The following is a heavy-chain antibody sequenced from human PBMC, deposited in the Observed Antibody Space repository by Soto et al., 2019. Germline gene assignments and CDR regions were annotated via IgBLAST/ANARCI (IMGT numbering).Heavy chain of an antibody. V-gene: IGHV1-46*01. CDR3: ASNVGDYDSSGYGFSPAAFDI. Sequence: ASVKVSCKASGYTFTSYYMHWVRQAPGQGLEWMGIINPSGGSTSYAQKFQGRVTMTRDTSTSTVYMELSSLRSEDTAVYYCASNVGDYDSSGYGFSPAAFDIWGQGTMVTV. CDR1: GYTFTSYY. J-gene: IGHJ3*02. D-gene: IGHD3-22*01. CDR2: INPSGGST.